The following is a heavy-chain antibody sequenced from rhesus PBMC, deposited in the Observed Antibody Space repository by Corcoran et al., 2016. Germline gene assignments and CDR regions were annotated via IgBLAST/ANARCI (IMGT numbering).Heavy chain of an antibody. V-gene: IGHV3S4*01. Sequence: EVQLVESGGGLVQPGGSLRLSCAASGFPFSSYYMSWVRQARGKGLEWVSVISNTGKTIDYADSVKGRFTIYRDNAKNSLSLQMNSLKTEDTAVYYCTTMNTGEYWGQGVLVTVSS. CDR3: TTMNTGEY. CDR2: ISNTGKTI. J-gene: IGHJ4*01. CDR1: GFPFSSYY. D-gene: IGHD4-23*01.